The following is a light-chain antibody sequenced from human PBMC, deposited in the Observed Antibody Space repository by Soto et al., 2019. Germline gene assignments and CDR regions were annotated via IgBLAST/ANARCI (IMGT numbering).Light chain of an antibody. J-gene: IGKJ1*01. CDR3: QQYNSYSTWT. CDR2: KAS. V-gene: IGKV1-5*03. Sequence: DIQVTQSPSSLSASVGDRVTITCRASQSISSRLAWYQQKPGKAPQVLIYKASSLQSGVPSRFSGSGSGTEFTLTISSLQPDDFATYYCQQYNSYSTWTFGQGTKVEIK. CDR1: QSISSR.